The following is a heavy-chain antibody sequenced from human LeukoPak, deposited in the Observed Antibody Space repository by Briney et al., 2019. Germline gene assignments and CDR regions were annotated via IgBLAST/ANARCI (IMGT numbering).Heavy chain of an antibody. Sequence: GESLKISCKSSGYSITSYWIGWVRQMPGKGLEWIGIINPVDSDTRYSPSFQGQVTISADKSISTAYLQWSSLKASDTAIYYCARQWLFDYWGQGTLVTVSS. J-gene: IGHJ4*02. CDR3: ARQWLFDY. D-gene: IGHD6-19*01. V-gene: IGHV5-51*01. CDR1: GYSITSYW. CDR2: INPVDSDT.